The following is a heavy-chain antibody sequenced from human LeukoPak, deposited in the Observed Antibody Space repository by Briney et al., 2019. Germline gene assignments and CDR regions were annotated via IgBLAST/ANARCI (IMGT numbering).Heavy chain of an antibody. CDR1: SQPISRYY. CDR3: AKLWAPAAPYSYFDP. J-gene: IGHJ5*02. V-gene: IGHV4-59*12. D-gene: IGHD5-18*01. CDR2: VFYTGST. Sequence: SETLSLTCTVSSQPISRYYWSWIRHPPGKGRESLGVVFYTGSTNYNPPLKRGITISVDTSKSQFSLKLTSETAAATAVYYCAKLWAPAAPYSYFDPWGQGTLVSVSS.